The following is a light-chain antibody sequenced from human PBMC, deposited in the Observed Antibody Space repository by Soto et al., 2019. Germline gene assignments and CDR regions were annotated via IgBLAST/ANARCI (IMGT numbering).Light chain of an antibody. Sequence: SPATLSLSPGNLATLSCRSSQTIISYLIWYQQKPGQAPRLLIFGASKRSTGIPDAYRSGRWAGDDFLTTIRRLESEDLAVYFRQKYGSSQLTFGQGTQVDIK. CDR1: QTIISY. CDR3: QKYGSSQLT. CDR2: GAS. V-gene: IGKV3-20*01. J-gene: IGKJ1*01.